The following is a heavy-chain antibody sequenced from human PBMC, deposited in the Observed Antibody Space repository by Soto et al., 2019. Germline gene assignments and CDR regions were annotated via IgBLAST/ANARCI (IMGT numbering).Heavy chain of an antibody. J-gene: IGHJ5*02. V-gene: IGHV4-30-2*01. CDR3: ARGDRYSGSFSDYFDP. CDR1: GASISTGGYS. CDR2: IYESGRT. Sequence: SETLSPTCIVSGASISTGGYSWSWIRQPPGKGPEWIGYIYESGRTYYKPSLKSRASISMDKSRNQFSVRLTSVTAADTAVYFCARGDRYSGSFSDYFDPWGQGTLVTVSS. D-gene: IGHD1-26*01.